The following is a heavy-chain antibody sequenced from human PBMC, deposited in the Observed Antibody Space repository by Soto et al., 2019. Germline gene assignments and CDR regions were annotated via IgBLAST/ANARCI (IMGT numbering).Heavy chain of an antibody. Sequence: EVQLVESGGGLVKPGGSLRPSCAASGFTFSNAWMNWVRHAPGKGLEWVGRIKSKAEDETTVYAARVNGRFTISRDDSRNTLYLQKNSLTIEDPGVYYCSPRTTIYGGAPRSGGGQGALVTVST. CDR3: SPRTTIYGGAPRSG. D-gene: IGHD3-3*01. CDR1: GFTFSNAW. V-gene: IGHV3-15*07. CDR2: IKSKAEDETT. J-gene: IGHJ4*02.